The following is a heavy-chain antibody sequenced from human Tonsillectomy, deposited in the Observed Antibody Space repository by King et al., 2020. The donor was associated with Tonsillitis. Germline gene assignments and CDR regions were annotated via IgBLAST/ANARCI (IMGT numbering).Heavy chain of an antibody. CDR2: IKHDGSEK. CDR1: GFTFSSYR. J-gene: IGHJ4*02. CDR3: ARDPTYYYDSSGYYYSHFDY. V-gene: IGHV3-7*04. Sequence: EWQLVQSGGGLVQPGGSLRLSCVASGFTFSSYRMTWVRQAPGKGVEGVANIKHDGSEKYYVGSVRGRFTISRDKAKNSLYLQMNSLRAEDTAVYYCARDPTYYYDSSGYYYSHFDYWGQGTLVTVSS. D-gene: IGHD3-22*01.